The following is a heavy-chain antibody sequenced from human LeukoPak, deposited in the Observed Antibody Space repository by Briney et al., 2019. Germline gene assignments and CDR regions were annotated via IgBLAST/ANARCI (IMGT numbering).Heavy chain of an antibody. V-gene: IGHV1-69*04. Sequence: SLKVSCKDSGGTFSSYAISWVRQAPGQGLEWMGRIIPIFGIANYAQKFQGRVTITADKSTSTAYMELSSLRSEDTAVYYCARGEMATIRDYYYYGMDVWGQGTTVTVSS. D-gene: IGHD5-24*01. CDR1: GGTFSSYA. J-gene: IGHJ6*02. CDR3: ARGEMATIRDYYYYGMDV. CDR2: IIPIFGIA.